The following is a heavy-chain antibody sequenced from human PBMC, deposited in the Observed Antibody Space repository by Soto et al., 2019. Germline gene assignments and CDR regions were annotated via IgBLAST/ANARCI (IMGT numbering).Heavy chain of an antibody. CDR2: IYYTGTT. CDR3: ARQPRLLIWFGELHA. J-gene: IGHJ5*02. D-gene: IGHD3-10*01. V-gene: IGHV4-59*01. CDR1: GDSINSDY. Sequence: SEALSLTYTVSGDSINSDYWSWIRQPPGKGLEWIGYIYYTGTTNYNPSLKGRVTISVDTSKNQFSLKLSSVTAADTALYYCARQPRLLIWFGELHAWGRGTLVT.